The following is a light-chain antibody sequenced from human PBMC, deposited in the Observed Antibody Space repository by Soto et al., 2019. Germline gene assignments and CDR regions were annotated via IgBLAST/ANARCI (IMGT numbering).Light chain of an antibody. Sequence: EVVLTQSPSTLSVSPGERATLSCRASQTVSRSLARYQQKPGQAPRLLIYGASTRATGIPGRFSGSGSGTDFTLTISSLQSEDFAVYYCQQYIDWPPYTFGQGTKVDIK. CDR1: QTVSRS. V-gene: IGKV3-15*01. CDR2: GAS. J-gene: IGKJ2*01. CDR3: QQYIDWPPYT.